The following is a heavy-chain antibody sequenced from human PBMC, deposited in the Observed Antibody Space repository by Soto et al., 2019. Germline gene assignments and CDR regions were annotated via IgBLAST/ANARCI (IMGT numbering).Heavy chain of an antibody. V-gene: IGHV2-5*01. D-gene: IGHD3-3*01. Sequence: FGPTLVNPTQPLTLSFTFSGFSLSTSGVGVGWIRQPPGKALEWLALIYWNDDKRYSPSLKSRLTITKDTSKNQVVLTMTNMDPVDTATYYCAHSYYDFWSGYYPPHYYYYGMDVWGQGTTVTVSS. J-gene: IGHJ6*02. CDR2: IYWNDDK. CDR1: GFSLSTSGVG. CDR3: AHSYYDFWSGYYPPHYYYYGMDV.